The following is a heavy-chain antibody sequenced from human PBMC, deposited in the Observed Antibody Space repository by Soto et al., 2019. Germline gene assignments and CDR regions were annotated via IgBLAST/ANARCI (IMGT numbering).Heavy chain of an antibody. Sequence: ASVKVSCKASGYTFTGYYMHWVRQAPGQGLEWIGWINPNSGGTNYAQKFQGWVTMTRDTSISTAYMELSRLRSDDTAVYYCARDRVAARSDGMDVWGQGTTVTVSS. CDR3: ARDRVAARSDGMDV. V-gene: IGHV1-2*04. D-gene: IGHD6-6*01. J-gene: IGHJ6*02. CDR2: INPNSGGT. CDR1: GYTFTGYY.